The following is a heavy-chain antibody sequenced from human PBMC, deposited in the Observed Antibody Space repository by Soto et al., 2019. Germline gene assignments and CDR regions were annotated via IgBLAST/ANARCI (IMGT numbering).Heavy chain of an antibody. CDR3: ARGGFTMVRRFDY. D-gene: IGHD3-10*01. V-gene: IGHV4-61*05. J-gene: IGHJ4*02. CDR2: IYYSGST. Sequence: SETLSLTCTVSGGSISSSSYYWGWIRQPPGKGLEWIGYIYYSGSTNYNPSLKSRVTISVDTSKNQFSLKLSSVTAADTAVYYCARGGFTMVRRFDYWGQGTLVTVSS. CDR1: GGSISSSSYY.